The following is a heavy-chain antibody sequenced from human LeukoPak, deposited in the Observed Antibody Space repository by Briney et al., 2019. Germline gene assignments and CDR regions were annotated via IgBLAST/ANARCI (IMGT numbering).Heavy chain of an antibody. D-gene: IGHD2-15*01. J-gene: IGHJ4*02. CDR1: TGSISISSYY. Sequence: PSETLSLTCPVSTGSISISSYYWGWLRQPPGKGLESIGSACYSESSHYNLSLKSRVTITVDTSKIQCSMKLSSVTAADTAVYYCARRNLGGCSDYWGQESLVTVSS. V-gene: IGHV4-39*01. CDR2: ACYSESS. CDR3: ARRNLGGCSDY.